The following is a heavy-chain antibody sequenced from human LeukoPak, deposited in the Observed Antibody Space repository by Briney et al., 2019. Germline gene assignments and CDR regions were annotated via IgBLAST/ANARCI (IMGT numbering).Heavy chain of an antibody. D-gene: IGHD3-22*01. CDR1: GYTFTGYY. V-gene: IGHV1-2*05. Sequence: ASVKVSCKASGYTFTGYYMHWVRQAPGQGLEWMGRINPNSGGTNYAQKFQGRVTMTRDTSISTAYMELSRLRSDDTVVYYCARGGQLSEYYYDSSGYYYDSSVGYWGQGTLVTVSS. CDR2: INPNSGGT. CDR3: ARGGQLSEYYYDSSGYYYDSSVGY. J-gene: IGHJ4*02.